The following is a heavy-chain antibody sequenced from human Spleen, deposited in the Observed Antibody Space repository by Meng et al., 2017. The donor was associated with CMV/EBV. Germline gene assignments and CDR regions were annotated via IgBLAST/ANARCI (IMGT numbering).Heavy chain of an antibody. CDR3: AKIGSFTYYYYGMDV. V-gene: IGHV3-23*03. CDR1: GFTFNSFG. CDR2: IYSGGSAT. Sequence: GGSLRLSCAASGFTFNSFGLNWVRQAPGKGLEWVSVIYSGGSATYYADSMKGRFTVSRDNSKNTLFLQMDSLGAEDTAVYYCAKIGSFTYYYYGMDVWGQGTTVTVSS. J-gene: IGHJ6*02. D-gene: IGHD1-26*01.